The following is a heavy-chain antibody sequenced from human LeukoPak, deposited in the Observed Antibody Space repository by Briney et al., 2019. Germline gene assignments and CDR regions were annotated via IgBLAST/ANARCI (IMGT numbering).Heavy chain of an antibody. CDR1: GFTLSSNW. V-gene: IGHV3-7*01. Sequence: GGSLRLSCGASGFTLSSNWMTWVRQAPGRGLEWVASINQDGSVKYYVDSVKGRFTISRDNARNSLSLQMNSLGVEDTAVYFCARWGQTSGYYYVDSWGQGTLVTVSS. CDR2: INQDGSVK. J-gene: IGHJ4*02. D-gene: IGHD5-12*01. CDR3: ARWGQTSGYYYVDS.